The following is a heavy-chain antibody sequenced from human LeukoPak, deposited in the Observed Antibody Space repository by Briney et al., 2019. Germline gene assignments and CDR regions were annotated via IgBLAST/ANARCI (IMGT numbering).Heavy chain of an antibody. J-gene: IGHJ5*02. CDR2: ISGSGGST. V-gene: IGHV3-23*01. Sequence: QPGGSLRLSCAASGFTFSSYAMSWVRQAPGKGLEWVSAISGSGGSTYHADSVKGRFTISRDNSKNTLYLQMNSLRAEDTAVYYCAKDVGAAAGRLNWFDPWGQGTLVTVSS. CDR3: AKDVGAAAGRLNWFDP. CDR1: GFTFSSYA. D-gene: IGHD6-13*01.